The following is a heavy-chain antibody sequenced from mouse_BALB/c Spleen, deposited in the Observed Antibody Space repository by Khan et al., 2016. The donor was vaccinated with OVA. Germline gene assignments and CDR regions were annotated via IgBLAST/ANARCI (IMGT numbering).Heavy chain of an antibody. Sequence: EVKLMESGPGLVKPSQSLSLTCTVTGYSITSDYAWNWIRQFPGNKLEWMGYISYSGSTSYNPSLKSRISITRDTSKNQFFLQLNSVTTEDTARSYCASGRDRYTFAYWGQGTLVTVSA. CDR1: GYSITSDYA. D-gene: IGHD2-14*01. CDR2: ISYSGST. V-gene: IGHV3-2*02. J-gene: IGHJ3*01. CDR3: ASGRDRYTFAY.